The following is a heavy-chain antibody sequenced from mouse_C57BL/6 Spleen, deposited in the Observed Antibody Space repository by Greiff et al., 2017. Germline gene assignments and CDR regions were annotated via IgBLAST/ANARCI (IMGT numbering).Heavy chain of an antibody. CDR1: GFTFSDYG. Sequence: EVKLVESGGGLVKPGGSLKLSCAASGFTFSDYGMHWVRQAPEKGLEWVAYISSGSSTFYYADTVKGRFTISRDNAKNTLFLQMTSLRSEDTAMYYCARTTGSHFDYWGQGTTLTVSS. CDR3: ARTTGSHFDY. J-gene: IGHJ2*01. D-gene: IGHD1-1*01. CDR2: ISSGSSTF. V-gene: IGHV5-17*01.